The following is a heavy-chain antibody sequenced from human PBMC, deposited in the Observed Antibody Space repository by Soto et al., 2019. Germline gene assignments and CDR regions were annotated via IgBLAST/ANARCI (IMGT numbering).Heavy chain of an antibody. CDR2: IIPIFGTA. V-gene: IGHV1-69*13. CDR1: GGTFSSYA. Sequence: SVKVSCKASGGTFSSYAISWVRQAPGQGLEWMGGIIPIFGTANYAQKFQGRVTITADESTSTAYMELSSLRSEDTAVYYCATQPRYCSGGSCLLDPWGQGTLVTVSS. CDR3: ATQPRYCSGGSCLLDP. D-gene: IGHD2-15*01. J-gene: IGHJ5*02.